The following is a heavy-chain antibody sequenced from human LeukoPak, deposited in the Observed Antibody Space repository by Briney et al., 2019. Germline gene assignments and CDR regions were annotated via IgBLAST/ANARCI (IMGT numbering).Heavy chain of an antibody. V-gene: IGHV4-59*01. CDR3: ARAYCEYSSSSPTVYYMDV. D-gene: IGHD6-6*01. Sequence: SETLSLTCTVSGGSISSYYWSWIRQPPGKGLEWIGYIYYSGSTNYNPSLKSRVTISVDTSKNQFSLKLSSVTAADTAVYYCARAYCEYSSSSPTVYYMDVWGKGTTVTVSS. CDR2: IYYSGST. CDR1: GGSISSYY. J-gene: IGHJ6*03.